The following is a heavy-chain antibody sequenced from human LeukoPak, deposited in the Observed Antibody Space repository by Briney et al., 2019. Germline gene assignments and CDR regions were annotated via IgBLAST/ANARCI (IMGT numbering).Heavy chain of an antibody. CDR1: GFTFSSYS. V-gene: IGHV3-21*01. D-gene: IGHD1-26*01. J-gene: IGHJ4*02. CDR2: ISSSSSYI. CDR3: AKERGSYPSHLIDY. Sequence: GGSLRLSCAASGFTFSSYSMNWVRQAPGKGLEWVSSISSSSSYIYYADSVKGRFTTSRDNAKSSLYLQMNSLRAEDTAVYYCAKERGSYPSHLIDYWGQGTLVTVSS.